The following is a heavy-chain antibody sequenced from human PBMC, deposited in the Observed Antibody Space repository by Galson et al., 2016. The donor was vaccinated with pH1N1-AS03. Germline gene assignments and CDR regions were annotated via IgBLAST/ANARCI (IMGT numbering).Heavy chain of an antibody. J-gene: IGHJ3*02. CDR1: GFNLSDYY. CDR3: ARSYGGTSLDI. D-gene: IGHD4-23*01. Sequence: SLRLSCAASGFNLSDYYMTWIRQAPGKGLEWVSYIRSSGTTIFYADSVEGRFTISRDNAKNSLLLQMNSLRAEDTAVYYCARSYGGTSLDIWGQGTMVTVAS. CDR2: IRSSGTTI. V-gene: IGHV3-11*01.